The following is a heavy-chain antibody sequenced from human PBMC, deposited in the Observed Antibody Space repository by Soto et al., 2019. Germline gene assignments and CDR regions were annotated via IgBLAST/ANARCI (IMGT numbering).Heavy chain of an antibody. V-gene: IGHV1-69*05. J-gene: IGHJ4*02. CDR3: AREGWQWLVRSYYFDY. CDR2: IIPIFGTA. CDR1: GGTFSSYA. Sequence: SVKVSCKASGGTFSSYAISWVRQAPGQGLEWMGGIIPIFGTANYAQKLQGRVTMTTDTSTSTAYMELRSLRSDDTAVYYCAREGWQWLVRSYYFDYWGQGTLVTVSS. D-gene: IGHD6-19*01.